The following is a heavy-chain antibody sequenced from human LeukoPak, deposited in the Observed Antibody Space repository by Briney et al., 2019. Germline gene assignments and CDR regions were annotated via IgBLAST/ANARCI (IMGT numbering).Heavy chain of an antibody. J-gene: IGHJ4*02. CDR1: GGSFSSSSYY. Sequence: SETLSLTCSVSGGSFSSSSYYWGWIRQPPGKGLEWIGSISYSGSTFYNPSLKSRVTISVDTSKNHFSLKLSSVTAADTALYYCARSQSGYNYDYHFDSWGQGTLVTVSS. CDR2: ISYSGST. D-gene: IGHD5-18*01. V-gene: IGHV4-39*02. CDR3: ARSQSGYNYDYHFDS.